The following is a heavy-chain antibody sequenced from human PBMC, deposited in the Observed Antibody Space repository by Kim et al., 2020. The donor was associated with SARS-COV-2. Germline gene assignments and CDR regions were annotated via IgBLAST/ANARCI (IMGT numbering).Heavy chain of an antibody. V-gene: IGHV3-43*01. Sequence: ADSVKGGFTISRDNSKNSLYLQMNSLRTEDTALYYCAKDFLSSSEDFDYWGQGTLVTVSS. J-gene: IGHJ4*02. D-gene: IGHD6-6*01. CDR3: AKDFLSSSEDFDY.